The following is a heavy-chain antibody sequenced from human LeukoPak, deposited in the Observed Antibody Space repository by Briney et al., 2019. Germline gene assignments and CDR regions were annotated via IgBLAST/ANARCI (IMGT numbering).Heavy chain of an antibody. CDR2: ISYDGSNK. J-gene: IGHJ4*02. CDR3: AKDKLQLLILDYFVY. CDR1: AFSFRSDS. Sequence: PGRCLRLSCAASAFSFRSDSTHWVRDTPGKGLEWVAVISYDGSNKYYADSVKGQFTISRDNSKNTLYLQMNSLRPEDTAVYYCAKDKLQLLILDYFVYWGQGTLVTVSS. D-gene: IGHD4-11*01. V-gene: IGHV3-30*18.